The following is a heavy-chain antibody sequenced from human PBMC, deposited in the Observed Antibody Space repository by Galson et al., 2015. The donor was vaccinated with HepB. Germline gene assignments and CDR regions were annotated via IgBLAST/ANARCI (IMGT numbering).Heavy chain of an antibody. CDR1: GFTFTSSA. D-gene: IGHD1-7*01. J-gene: IGHJ6*02. Sequence: SVKVSCKASGFTFTSSAVQWVRQARGQRLEWIGWIVVGSGNTNYAQKFQERVTITRDMSTSTAYMELSSLRSEDTAVYYCAADSGLELGYYYGMDVWGQGTTVTVSS. CDR3: AADSGLELGYYYGMDV. CDR2: IVVGSGNT. V-gene: IGHV1-58*01.